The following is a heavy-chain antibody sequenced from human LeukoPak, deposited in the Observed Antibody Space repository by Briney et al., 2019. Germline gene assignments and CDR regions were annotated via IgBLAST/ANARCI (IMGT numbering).Heavy chain of an antibody. CDR3: ARASRITIGIDY. CDR1: GYTFTGYY. V-gene: IGHV1-2*06. Sequence: ASVKVSCKASGYTFTGYYMHWVRQAPGQGLEWMGRINPNSGGTNYAQKFQGRVTMTRDTPISTAYMELSRLRSDDTAVYYCARASRITIGIDYWGQGTLVTVSS. D-gene: IGHD3-3*01. J-gene: IGHJ4*02. CDR2: INPNSGGT.